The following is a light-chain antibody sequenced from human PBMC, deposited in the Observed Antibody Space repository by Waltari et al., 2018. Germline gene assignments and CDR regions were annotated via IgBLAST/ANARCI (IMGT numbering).Light chain of an antibody. J-gene: IGLJ2*01. Sequence: HSVLTQPPSASATPGQRVTISCSGSSSNIGSNTANWYQHLPGMAPKLLIYYNNQRPSGVPDRFSDSKSGTSASLAISGLQSEDEADYYCAAWDDGPDGPVFGGGTKLTVL. CDR1: SSNIGSNT. CDR2: YNN. CDR3: AAWDDGPDGPV. V-gene: IGLV1-44*01.